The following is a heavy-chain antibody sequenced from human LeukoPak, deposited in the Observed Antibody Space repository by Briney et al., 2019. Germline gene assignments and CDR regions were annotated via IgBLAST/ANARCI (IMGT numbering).Heavy chain of an antibody. CDR1: GYTFTSYG. J-gene: IGHJ4*02. V-gene: IGHV1-18*01. Sequence: ASVTVSCKASGYTFTSYGISWVRQAPGQGLEWMGWISAYNGNTNYAQKLQGRVTMTTDTSTSTAYMELRSLRSDDTAVYYCASSVPSDGGYNWADYFDYWGQGTLVTVSS. CDR2: ISAYNGNT. CDR3: ASSVPSDGGYNWADYFDY. D-gene: IGHD5-24*01.